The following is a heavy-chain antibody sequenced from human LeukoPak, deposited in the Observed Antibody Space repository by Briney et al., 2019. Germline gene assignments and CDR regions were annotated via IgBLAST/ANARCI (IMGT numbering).Heavy chain of an antibody. D-gene: IGHD3-22*01. J-gene: IGHJ4*02. V-gene: IGHV4-38-2*02. CDR1: GYSISSGYY. CDR2: FYYSGST. CDR3: ARLNMYYYDSSGPP. Sequence: PSETLSLTCTVSGYSISSGYYWGWIRQSPGKGLEWIASFYYSGSTNYNPSLKSRVTISVDTSKNQFSLKLSSVTAADTAVYYCARLNMYYYDSSGPPWGQGTLVTVSS.